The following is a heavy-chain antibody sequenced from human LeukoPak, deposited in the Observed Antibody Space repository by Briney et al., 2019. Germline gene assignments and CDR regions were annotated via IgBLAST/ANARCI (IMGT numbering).Heavy chain of an antibody. D-gene: IGHD3-10*01. CDR1: GGSFSGYY. CDR2: INHSGST. J-gene: IGHJ3*02. V-gene: IGHV4-34*01. CDR3: ARGNRPYGEHEAFDI. Sequence: PSETLSLTCAVYGGSFSGYYWSWIRQPPGKGLEWIGEINHSGSTNYNPSLKSRVTISVDTSKKQFSLKLSSVTAADTAVYYCARGNRPYGEHEAFDIWGHGTTVTVSP.